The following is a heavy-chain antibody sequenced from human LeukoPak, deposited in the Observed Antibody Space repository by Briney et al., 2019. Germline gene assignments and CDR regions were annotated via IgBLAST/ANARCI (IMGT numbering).Heavy chain of an antibody. CDR2: MSPNSGNT. CDR3: ARGRPDTSVPRTYYMDV. J-gene: IGHJ6*03. CDR1: GYTFTSFD. D-gene: IGHD5-18*01. Sequence: ASVKVSCKASGYTFTSFDIFWVRQATGQGLEWMGWMSPNSGNTGSAQKFQGRVTFTRDTSISTSLMELSSLRSEDTAIYYCARGRPDTSVPRTYYMDVWGKGTTVTVSS. V-gene: IGHV1-8*01.